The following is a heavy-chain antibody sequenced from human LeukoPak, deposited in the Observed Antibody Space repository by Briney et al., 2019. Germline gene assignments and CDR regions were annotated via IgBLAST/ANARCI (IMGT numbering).Heavy chain of an antibody. CDR3: ARDGSRDGYNYPFYY. V-gene: IGHV4-30-4*01. D-gene: IGHD5-24*01. CDR2: IYYSGST. J-gene: IGHJ4*02. Sequence: SETLSLTCTVSGGSISSGDYYWSWIRQPPGKGLEWIGYIYYSGSTYYNPSLKSRVTISVDTSKNQFSLKLSSVTAADTAVYYCARDGSRDGYNYPFYYWGQGTLVTVSS. CDR1: GGSISSGDYY.